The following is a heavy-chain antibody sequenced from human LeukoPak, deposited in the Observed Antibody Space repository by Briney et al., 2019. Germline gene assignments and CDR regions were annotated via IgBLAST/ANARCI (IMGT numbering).Heavy chain of an antibody. J-gene: IGHJ4*02. CDR1: GFTFSSYS. D-gene: IGHD6-13*01. CDR3: ARVRSSSDIYFDY. CDR2: ISSSSSYI. V-gene: IGHV3-21*01. Sequence: GGSLRLSCAASGFTFSSYSMNWVRQAPGKGLEWVSSISSSSSYIYYADSVKGRFTISRDNAKNSLYLQMNSLRAEDTAVYYCARVRSSSDIYFDYWGQGTLVTVPS.